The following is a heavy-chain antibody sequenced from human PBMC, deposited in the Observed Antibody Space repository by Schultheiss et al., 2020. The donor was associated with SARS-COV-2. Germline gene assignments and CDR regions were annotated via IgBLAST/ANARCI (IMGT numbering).Heavy chain of an antibody. D-gene: IGHD6-13*01. CDR1: GFTFSSYA. J-gene: IGHJ4*02. CDR2: VSGTDGKT. Sequence: GESLKISCAASGFTFSSYAMNWVRQAPGKGPEWVSGVSGTDGKTYYADSVNGRFTITRDNSKNTLYLQMSSLRAEDTALYYCARGHSGGSWLIDYLGQGTLVTVSS. CDR3: ARGHSGGSWLIDY. V-gene: IGHV3-23*01.